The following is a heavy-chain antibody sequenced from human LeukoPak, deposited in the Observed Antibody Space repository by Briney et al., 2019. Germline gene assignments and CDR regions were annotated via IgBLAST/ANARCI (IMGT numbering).Heavy chain of an antibody. CDR2: TYYRSKWTY. Sequence: SQTLSLTCAISGDSVSSNTAAWYWIRQSPSRGLEWLGRTYYRSKWTYEYAESVRSRIIINVDTSKNQFSLHLNSVTPEDTAVYYYARDPSDDQGFDCWGQGTLVTVSS. J-gene: IGHJ5*01. V-gene: IGHV6-1*01. CDR3: ARDPSDDQGFDC. D-gene: IGHD3-3*01. CDR1: GDSVSSNTAA.